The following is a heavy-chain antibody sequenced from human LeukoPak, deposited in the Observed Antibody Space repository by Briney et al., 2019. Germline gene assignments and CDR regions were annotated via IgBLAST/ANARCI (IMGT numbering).Heavy chain of an antibody. CDR1: GYSISSGYY. Sequence: SETLSLTCTVSGYSISSGYYWGWIRQPPGKGLEWIESMYHSGSTYYNPSLKSRVTMSVDTSKNQFSLKLSTVTAADTAVYYCARGRGQQLGNFDYWGQGTLVTVSS. V-gene: IGHV4-38-2*02. CDR2: MYHSGST. J-gene: IGHJ4*02. CDR3: ARGRGQQLGNFDY. D-gene: IGHD6-13*01.